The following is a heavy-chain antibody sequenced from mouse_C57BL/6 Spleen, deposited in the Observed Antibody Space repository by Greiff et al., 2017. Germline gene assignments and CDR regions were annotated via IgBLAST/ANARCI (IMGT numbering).Heavy chain of an antibody. CDR3: ARWAIYYGYRYAMDY. CDR2: INPNNGGT. J-gene: IGHJ4*01. V-gene: IGHV1-18*01. CDR1: GYTFTDYN. Sequence: EVQRVESGPELVKPGASVKIPCKASGYTFTDYNMDWVKQSHGKSLEWIGDINPNNGGTIYNQKFKGKATLTVDKSSSTAYMELRSLTSEDTAVYYCARWAIYYGYRYAMDYWGQGTSVTVSS. D-gene: IGHD2-2*01.